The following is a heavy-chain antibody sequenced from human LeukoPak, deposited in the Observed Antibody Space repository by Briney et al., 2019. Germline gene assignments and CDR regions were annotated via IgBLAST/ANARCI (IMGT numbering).Heavy chain of an antibody. CDR2: INPNTGGT. V-gene: IGHV1-2*02. CDR3: AREGAPQLSSYFDH. D-gene: IGHD1-1*01. Sequence: ASVKVSCEASGYTFTAYYIHWVRQAPGQGLEWMGWINPNTGGTNFAQRFQGRVTMTRDTSINTAYMELSSLRSDDTAMYYCAREGAPQLSSYFDHWGQGTLVTVSS. J-gene: IGHJ4*02. CDR1: GYTFTAYY.